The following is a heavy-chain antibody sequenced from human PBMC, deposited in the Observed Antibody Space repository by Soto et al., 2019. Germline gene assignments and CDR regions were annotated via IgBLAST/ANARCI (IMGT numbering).Heavy chain of an antibody. J-gene: IGHJ6*02. D-gene: IGHD3-3*01. CDR2: IWYDGSNK. Sequence: HPGGSLRLSCAASGFTFSSYGMHWVRQAPGKGLEWVAVIWYDGSNKYYADSVKGRFTISRDNSKNTLYLQMNSLRAEDTAVYYCARDQTLPVFGVVIQHYGMDVWGQGTTVTVSS. V-gene: IGHV3-33*01. CDR3: ARDQTLPVFGVVIQHYGMDV. CDR1: GFTFSSYG.